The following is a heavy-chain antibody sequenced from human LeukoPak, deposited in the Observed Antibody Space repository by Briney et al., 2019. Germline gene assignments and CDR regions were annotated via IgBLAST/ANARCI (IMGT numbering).Heavy chain of an antibody. V-gene: IGHV3-66*01. J-gene: IGHJ4*02. CDR3: AREFPRGVVDY. Sequence: GGSLRLSCAASGFTVSSNYMSWVRQAPGKGLEWVSVIYSGGSTYYADSVKGRFTISRDNSKNTLYLQMGSLRAEDMAVYYCAREFPRGVVDYWGQGTLVTVSS. D-gene: IGHD3-10*01. CDR2: IYSGGST. CDR1: GFTVSSNY.